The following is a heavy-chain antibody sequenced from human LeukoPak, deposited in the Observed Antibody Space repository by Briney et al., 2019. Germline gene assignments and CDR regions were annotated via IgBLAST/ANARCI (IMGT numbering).Heavy chain of an antibody. CDR3: ARDHVWAFDI. D-gene: IGHD2-21*01. CDR1: GFTFSSSY. V-gene: IGHV3-48*01. Sequence: GGSLRLSCAVSGFTFSSSYMNWVRQAPGKGLEWISYIGTSTSDVSYADSVKGRFTISRDNAKNSLYLQMNSLRVEDTAVYYCARDHVWAFDIWGRGTLVTVSS. J-gene: IGHJ3*02. CDR2: IGTSTSDV.